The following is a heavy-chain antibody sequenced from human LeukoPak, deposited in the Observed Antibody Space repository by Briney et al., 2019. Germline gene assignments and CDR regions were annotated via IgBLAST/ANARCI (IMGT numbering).Heavy chain of an antibody. D-gene: IGHD1-26*01. V-gene: IGHV3-21*01. CDR3: ARVVAEWEGLDY. Sequence: GGSLRLSCAASGLTFSSYSMNWVRQAPGKGLEWVSSISSSSSYIYYADSVKGRFTISRDNAKNSLYLQMNSLRAEDTAVYYCARVVAEWEGLDYWGQGTLVTVSS. CDR2: ISSSSSYI. CDR1: GLTFSSYS. J-gene: IGHJ4*02.